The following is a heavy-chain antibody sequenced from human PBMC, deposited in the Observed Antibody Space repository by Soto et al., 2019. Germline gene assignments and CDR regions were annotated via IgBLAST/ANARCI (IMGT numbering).Heavy chain of an antibody. J-gene: IGHJ2*01. CDR1: GFTFSSYA. Sequence: QVQLVESGGGVVQPGRSLRLSCAASGFTFSSYALLWVRQAPGKGLEWVAVISSDGSNKYHADSVKGGFTISRDNSKNTLYLQMNSLRPEDTAVYYCARVPVYGGFNWYFDLWGRGTLVIVSS. CDR3: ARVPVYGGFNWYFDL. D-gene: IGHD4-17*01. CDR2: ISSDGSNK. V-gene: IGHV3-30-3*01.